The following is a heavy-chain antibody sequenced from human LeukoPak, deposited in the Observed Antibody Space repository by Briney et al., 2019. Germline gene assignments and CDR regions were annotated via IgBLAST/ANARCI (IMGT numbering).Heavy chain of an antibody. D-gene: IGHD3-10*01. J-gene: IGHJ6*03. Sequence: SETLSLTCAVYGGSFSGYYWSWIRQPPGKGLEWIGEINHSGSTNYNPSLKSRVTISVDTSKNQFSLKLSSVTAADTAVYYCATRTTYYYGSGVLGYMDVWGKGTTVTVSS. CDR1: GGSFSGYY. CDR2: INHSGST. CDR3: ATRTTYYYGSGVLGYMDV. V-gene: IGHV4-34*01.